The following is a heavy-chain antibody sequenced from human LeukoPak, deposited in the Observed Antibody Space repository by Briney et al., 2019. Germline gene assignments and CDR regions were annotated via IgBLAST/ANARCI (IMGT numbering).Heavy chain of an antibody. D-gene: IGHD5-18*01. CDR3: ARIRGYSYGYFGY. V-gene: IGHV1-2*02. CDR2: INPNSGGT. Sequence: ASVKVSCKASGYTFTGYYIHWVRQAPGQGLEWMGWINPNSGGTNYAQKFQGRVTMTRDTSISTAYMELSRLRSDDTAVYYCARIRGYSYGYFGYWGQGTLVTVSS. J-gene: IGHJ4*02. CDR1: GYTFTGYY.